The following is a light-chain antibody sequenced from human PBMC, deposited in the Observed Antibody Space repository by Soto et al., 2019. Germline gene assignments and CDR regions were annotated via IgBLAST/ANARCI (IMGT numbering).Light chain of an antibody. J-gene: IGKJ1*01. V-gene: IGKV3-15*01. Sequence: EIVMTQSPATLSVSPGEGATLSCRASQSVSSKLAWYQQKPGQDPRLLIYGASTRATGIPARFSGSGSGTEFTLIISSLQSEDSAVYYCQQYNSWLWTVGQGTKVEIK. CDR1: QSVSSK. CDR3: QQYNSWLWT. CDR2: GAS.